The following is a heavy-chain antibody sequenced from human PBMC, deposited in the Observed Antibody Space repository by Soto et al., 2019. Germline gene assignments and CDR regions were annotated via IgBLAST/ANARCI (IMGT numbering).Heavy chain of an antibody. CDR2: IYPRDSDT. Sequence: PGVSLKICCKVSGDSFTGFGVGGVLQMPGKGLEWLGSIYPRDSDTRYSPSFQGQVTISADKSLSAAYLQWHSLQAPDTAIYYCARQHPLDSRVWYTWGQGTLVTVSS. CDR1: GDSFTGFG. V-gene: IGHV5-51*01. J-gene: IGHJ4*02. D-gene: IGHD6-19*01. CDR3: ARQHPLDSRVWYT.